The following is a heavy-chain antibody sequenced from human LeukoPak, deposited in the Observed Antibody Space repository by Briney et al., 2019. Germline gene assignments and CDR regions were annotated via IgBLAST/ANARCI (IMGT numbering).Heavy chain of an antibody. CDR2: SIYSGGAT. Sequence: PGGSLRLSCAASGFTFSRSAMTWVRQGPGTGLEFVASSIYSGGATYYADSVKGRFTILRDNSKNTLYLQMNSLRAEDTALYYCAKDGLYYDGSEHVYYFDSWGQGTLVTVSS. J-gene: IGHJ4*02. CDR3: AKDGLYYDGSEHVYYFDS. D-gene: IGHD3-22*01. CDR1: GFTFSRSA. V-gene: IGHV3-23*01.